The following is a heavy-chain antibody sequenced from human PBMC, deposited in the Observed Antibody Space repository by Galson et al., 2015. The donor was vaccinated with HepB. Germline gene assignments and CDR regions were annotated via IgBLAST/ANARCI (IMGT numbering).Heavy chain of an antibody. J-gene: IGHJ4*02. CDR2: IWHDVSTQ. D-gene: IGHD5-18*01. CDR3: VRESLMAMVTFDL. Sequence: SLRLSCAASGFIFSRHGIHWVRQAPGKGLECVAMIWHDVSTQLYADSVKGRFTISRDNSKNTLYLQMNSLRAEDTAVYYCVRESLMAMVTFDLWGRGTLVTVSS. CDR1: GFIFSRHG. V-gene: IGHV3-33*01.